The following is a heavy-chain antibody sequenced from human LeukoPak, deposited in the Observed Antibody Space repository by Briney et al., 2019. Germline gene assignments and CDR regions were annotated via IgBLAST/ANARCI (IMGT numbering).Heavy chain of an antibody. Sequence: GGSLRPSCAASGFIFTSYSMNWVRQAPGKGLEWVSYISSSSSTIYYADSVKGRFTISRDNAKNSLYLQMNSLRAEDTAVYYCAKQRAGFTVTTSDYWGQGTLVTVSS. J-gene: IGHJ4*02. V-gene: IGHV3-48*01. D-gene: IGHD4-17*01. CDR2: ISSSSSTI. CDR3: AKQRAGFTVTTSDY. CDR1: GFIFTSYS.